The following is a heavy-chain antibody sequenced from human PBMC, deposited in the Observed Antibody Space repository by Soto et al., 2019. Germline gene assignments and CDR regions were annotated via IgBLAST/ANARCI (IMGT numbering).Heavy chain of an antibody. CDR3: ARGTGTTRRYYYYGMDV. J-gene: IGHJ6*02. CDR2: MNPNSGNT. D-gene: IGHD1-7*01. CDR1: GYTFTSYD. V-gene: IGHV1-8*01. Sequence: ASVKVSCKASGYTFTSYDINWVRQATGQGLEWMGWMNPNSGNTGYAQKFQGRATMTRNTSISTAYMELSSLRSEDTAVYYCARGTGTTRRYYYYGMDVWGQGTTVTVSS.